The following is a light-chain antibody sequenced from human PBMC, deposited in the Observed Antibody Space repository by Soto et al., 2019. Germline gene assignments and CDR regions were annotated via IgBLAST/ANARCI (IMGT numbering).Light chain of an antibody. J-gene: IGLJ1*01. Sequence: QSALTQPASVSGSPGQSITISCTGTSSDGGGYNFVSWYQQHPGKAPKLMIYDVSNRPSGVSDRFSGSNSGNTASLTIFGLQAEDEADYYCSSYATSILEVFGTGTKLTVL. V-gene: IGLV2-14*03. CDR3: SSYATSILEV. CDR1: SSDGGGYNF. CDR2: DVS.